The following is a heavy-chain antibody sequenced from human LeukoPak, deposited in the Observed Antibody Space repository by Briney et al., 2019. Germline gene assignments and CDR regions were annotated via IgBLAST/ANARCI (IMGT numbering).Heavy chain of an antibody. CDR1: GFTFSDYG. V-gene: IGHV3-30*18. CDR2: ISYDGSNK. Sequence: GGSLRLSCATSGFTFSDYGIHWVRQAPGKGLEWVAVISYDGSNKYYADSVKGRFTISRDNSKNTLYLQMNSLRAEDTAVYYCAKDRRLYSSSWYYFDYWGQGTLVTVSS. CDR3: AKDRRLYSSSWYYFDY. D-gene: IGHD6-13*01. J-gene: IGHJ4*02.